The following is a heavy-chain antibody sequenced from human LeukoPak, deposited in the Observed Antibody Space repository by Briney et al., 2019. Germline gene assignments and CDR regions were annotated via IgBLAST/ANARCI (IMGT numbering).Heavy chain of an antibody. Sequence: SETLSLTCTVSGGSISSFYLSWIRQPPERGLEGIGYISHSGTTNYNHSLKTRVTISVDTHMTQFSLTLSSVTAADTAVYYCARSNSESYYRGYYFDYWAQGTLVSVSS. CDR1: GGSISSFY. D-gene: IGHD1-26*01. CDR3: ARSNSESYYRGYYFDY. J-gene: IGHJ4*02. CDR2: ISHSGTT. V-gene: IGHV4-59*01.